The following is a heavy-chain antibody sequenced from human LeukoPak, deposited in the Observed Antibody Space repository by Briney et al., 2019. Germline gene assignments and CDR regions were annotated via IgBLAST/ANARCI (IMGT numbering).Heavy chain of an antibody. CDR3: ASDIVVVPGDRFDP. Sequence: PGGSLRLSCAASGFIFTNYNLNWVRRAPGKGLEWISSISGGSTYIYYADSVKGRFTISRDNAKNSLYLQMNSLRAEDTAVYYCASDIVVVPGDRFDPWGQGTLVTVSS. CDR2: ISGGSTYI. V-gene: IGHV3-21*01. CDR1: GFIFTNYN. D-gene: IGHD2-2*01. J-gene: IGHJ5*02.